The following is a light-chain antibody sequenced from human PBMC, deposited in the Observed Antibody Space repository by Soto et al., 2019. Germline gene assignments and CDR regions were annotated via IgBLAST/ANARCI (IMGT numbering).Light chain of an antibody. V-gene: IGKV1-39*01. Sequence: DIQMTQSPSAMSASIVDIVTITCRASQGISNYLAWFQQKPGKAPKLLIYDASSLESGVPSRFSGSGSGTDFTLTVSSLQPEDFATYYCHQSYDIPTFGQGTRLEI. J-gene: IGKJ5*01. CDR1: QGISNY. CDR2: DAS. CDR3: HQSYDIPT.